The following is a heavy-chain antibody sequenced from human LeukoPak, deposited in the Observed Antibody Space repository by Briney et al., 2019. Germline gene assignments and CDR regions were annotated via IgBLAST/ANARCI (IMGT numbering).Heavy chain of an antibody. Sequence: SETLSLTCTVSGGSISDSSYYWGWIRQPPGKGLEWIGSIYYSGSTYYNPSLKSRVTISVDTSKNQFSLKLSSVTAADTAVYYCARTHYYGSGSFDYWGQGTLVTVSS. CDR3: ARTHYYGSGSFDY. J-gene: IGHJ4*02. CDR1: GGSISDSSYY. V-gene: IGHV4-39*07. D-gene: IGHD3-10*01. CDR2: IYYSGST.